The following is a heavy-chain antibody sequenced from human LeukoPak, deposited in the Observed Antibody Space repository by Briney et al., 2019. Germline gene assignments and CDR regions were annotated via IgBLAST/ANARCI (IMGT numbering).Heavy chain of an antibody. CDR3: ARGSGDYYDSSGYSYPGGDY. D-gene: IGHD3-22*01. V-gene: IGHV3-48*03. Sequence: PGGSLRLSCAASGFTFSSYEMNWVRQAPGKGLEWVSYISSSGSTIYYADSVKGRFTISRDNAKNSLYLQMNSLRAEDTAVYYCARGSGDYYDSSGYSYPGGDYWGQGTLVTVSS. CDR2: ISSSGSTI. CDR1: GFTFSSYE. J-gene: IGHJ4*02.